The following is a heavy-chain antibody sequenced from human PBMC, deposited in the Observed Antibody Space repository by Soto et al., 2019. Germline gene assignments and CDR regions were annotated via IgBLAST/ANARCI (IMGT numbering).Heavy chain of an antibody. CDR1: GFTFSNAW. V-gene: IGHV3-15*01. CDR3: TTDRSDDSSGYPGWFAP. CDR2: IKSKTDGGTT. J-gene: IGHJ5*02. D-gene: IGHD3-22*01. Sequence: EVQLVESGGGLVKPGGSLRLSCAASGFTFSNAWMSWVRQAPGKGLEWVGRIKSKTDGGTTDYAAPVKGRFTISRDDSKNTLYLHMNSLKTEDTAVYYCTTDRSDDSSGYPGWFAPWGQGTLVTVSS.